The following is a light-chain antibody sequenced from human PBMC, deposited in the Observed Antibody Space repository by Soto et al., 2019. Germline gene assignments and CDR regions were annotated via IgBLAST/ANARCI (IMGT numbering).Light chain of an antibody. V-gene: IGKV1-5*01. CDR2: DAS. Sequence: DIQMTQSPSTLSASFLDRVAITFRASQSISHWLAWYQQKSGKAPKLLIYDASTLESGVPSRFSGSGSGTEFTLTISSLQPDDFATYYCKQYNSYWKFGKGTKVDIK. CDR3: KQYNSYWK. J-gene: IGKJ1*01. CDR1: QSISHW.